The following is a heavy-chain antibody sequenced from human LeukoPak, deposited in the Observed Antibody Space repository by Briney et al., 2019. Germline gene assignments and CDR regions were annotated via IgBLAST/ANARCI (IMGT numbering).Heavy chain of an antibody. CDR1: GFTFSSYY. D-gene: IGHD7-27*01. Sequence: GGSLRLSCVASGFTFSSYYMHWVRQAPGKGPVWVSGINTDGSSTTYADSVKGRFTISRDNAKNTVYLQMNSLRADDTAVYSRARTTGTNRPLDYWGQGTLVTVSS. J-gene: IGHJ4*02. V-gene: IGHV3-74*01. CDR3: ARTTGTNRPLDY. CDR2: INTDGSST.